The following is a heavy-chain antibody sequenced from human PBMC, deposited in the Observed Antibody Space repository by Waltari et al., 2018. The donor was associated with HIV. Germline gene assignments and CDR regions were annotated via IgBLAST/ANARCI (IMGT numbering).Heavy chain of an antibody. CDR1: GGPISSSY. V-gene: IGHV4-59*01. CDR3: ARDYYDSSGSSYGMDV. D-gene: IGHD3-22*01. Sequence: QVQLQESGPGLVRPSETLSLTCTVSGGPISSSYWSWIRQPPGKGLEWIGYIYYSGSTNYNPSLKSRVTISVDTSKNQFSLKLSSVTAADTAVYYCARDYYDSSGSSYGMDVWGQGTTVTVSS. J-gene: IGHJ6*02. CDR2: IYYSGST.